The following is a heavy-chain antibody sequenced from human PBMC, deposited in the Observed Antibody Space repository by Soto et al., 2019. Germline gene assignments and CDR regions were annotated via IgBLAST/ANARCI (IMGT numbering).Heavy chain of an antibody. Sequence: SVKVSCKASGGTFSSYAISRVRQAPGQGLEWMGGIIPIFGTANYAQKFQGRVTITADKSTSTAYMELSSLRSEDTAVYYCARWHRSGYSSNVPNSWFDPWGQGTLVTVSS. CDR1: GGTFSSYA. CDR3: ARWHRSGYSSNVPNSWFDP. D-gene: IGHD6-13*01. J-gene: IGHJ5*02. CDR2: IIPIFGTA. V-gene: IGHV1-69*06.